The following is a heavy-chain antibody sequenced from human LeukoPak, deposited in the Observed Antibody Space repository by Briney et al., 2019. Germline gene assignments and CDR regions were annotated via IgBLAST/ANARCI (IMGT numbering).Heavy chain of an antibody. D-gene: IGHD3-3*01. CDR2: IYHSGST. Sequence: SETLSLTCAVSGGSISRSSYYWAWIRQPPGKGLEWIGSIYHSGSTYYNPSLKSRVTISVDTSKNQFSLKLSSVTAADTAVYYCATLWSGYYGMVSAAAGTLFDYWGQGTLVTVSS. CDR1: GGSISRSSYY. J-gene: IGHJ4*02. CDR3: ATLWSGYYGMVSAAAGTLFDY. V-gene: IGHV4-39*07.